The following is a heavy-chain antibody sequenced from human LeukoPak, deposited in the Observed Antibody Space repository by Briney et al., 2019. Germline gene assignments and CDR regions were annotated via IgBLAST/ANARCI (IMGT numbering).Heavy chain of an antibody. D-gene: IGHD3-22*01. Sequence: SETLSLTCAVYGGSFSGYYWSWIRQPPGKGLEWIGEINHSGSTNYNPPLKSRVTISVDTSKNQFSMTLRSVTAADTAVYYWARSWYYYDSSGYYYPFDYWGQGTLVTVSS. J-gene: IGHJ4*02. CDR3: ARSWYYYDSSGYYYPFDY. V-gene: IGHV4-34*01. CDR2: INHSGST. CDR1: GGSFSGYY.